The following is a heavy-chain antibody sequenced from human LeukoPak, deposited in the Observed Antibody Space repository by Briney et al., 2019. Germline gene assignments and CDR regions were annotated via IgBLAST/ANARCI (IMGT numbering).Heavy chain of an antibody. D-gene: IGHD2-15*01. Sequence: PSETLSLTCTVSGGSISSYYWSWIRQPPGKGLEWIGYIYYSGSTNYNPSLKSRVTISVDTSKNQFSLKLGSVTAADTAVYYCARLGYCSGGSCYSSPTNRWFDPWGQGTLVTVSS. CDR3: ARLGYCSGGSCYSSPTNRWFDP. V-gene: IGHV4-59*08. CDR1: GGSISSYY. J-gene: IGHJ5*02. CDR2: IYYSGST.